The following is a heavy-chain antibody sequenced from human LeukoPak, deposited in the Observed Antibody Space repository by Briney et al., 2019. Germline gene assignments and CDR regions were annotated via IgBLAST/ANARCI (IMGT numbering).Heavy chain of an antibody. Sequence: PSETLSLTCTVSGGSISSSSYYWGWIRQPPGKGLEWIGSIYYSGSTYYNPSLKSRVTISVDTSKNQFSLKLSSVTAADTAVYYCARGPPTIPMTTVTTSLDDYWGQGTLVTVSS. D-gene: IGHD4-11*01. CDR2: IYYSGST. J-gene: IGHJ4*02. V-gene: IGHV4-39*07. CDR3: ARGPPTIPMTTVTTSLDDY. CDR1: GGSISSSSYY.